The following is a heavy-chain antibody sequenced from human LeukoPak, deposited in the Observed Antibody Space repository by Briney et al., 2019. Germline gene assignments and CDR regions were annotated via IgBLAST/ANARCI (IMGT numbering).Heavy chain of an antibody. Sequence: SETLSLTCTVSGGSISSSSYYWGWTRQPPGKGLEWIGSIYYSGSTYYNPSLKSRVTISVDTSKNQFSLKLSSVTAADTAVYYCARARYVWGSYAQYWGQGTLVTVSS. CDR3: ARARYVWGSYAQY. D-gene: IGHD3-16*01. CDR1: GGSISSSSYY. V-gene: IGHV4-39*01. CDR2: IYYSGST. J-gene: IGHJ4*02.